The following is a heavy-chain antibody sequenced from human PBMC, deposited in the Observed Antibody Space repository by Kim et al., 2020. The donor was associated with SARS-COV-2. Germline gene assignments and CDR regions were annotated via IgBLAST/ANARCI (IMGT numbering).Heavy chain of an antibody. V-gene: IGHV1-18*01. D-gene: IGHD2-2*01. CDR3: AGGTSWGDYFDY. J-gene: IGHJ4*02. Sequence: NYAQKLQGRVTMTTDTSTSTAYMELRSLRSDDTAVYYCAGGTSWGDYFDYWGQGTLVTVSS.